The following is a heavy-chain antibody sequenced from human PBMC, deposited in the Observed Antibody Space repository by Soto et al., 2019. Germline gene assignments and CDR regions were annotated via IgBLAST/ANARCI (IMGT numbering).Heavy chain of an antibody. V-gene: IGHV3-23*01. D-gene: IGHD3-9*01. CDR2: ISGSGST. CDR1: GFTFSSYA. CDR3: AKCRAIFDRFDT. J-gene: IGHJ4*02. Sequence: GGSLRLSCAASGFTFSSYAMTWVRQAPGKGLEWVSGISGSGSTSYADSLKGRFTISRDNSKSTVYLQMNSLRAEDTAVYYCAKCRAIFDRFDTWGQGTQVTV.